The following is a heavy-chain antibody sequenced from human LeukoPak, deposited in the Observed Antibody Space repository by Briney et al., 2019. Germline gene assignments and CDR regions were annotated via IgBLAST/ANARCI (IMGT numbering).Heavy chain of an antibody. CDR2: IIPIFGTA. V-gene: IGHV1-69*01. D-gene: IGHD4-23*01. Sequence: SVKVSCKASGGTFSSYAISWVRQAPGQGLEWMGGIIPIFGTANYAQKFQGRVTITADESTSTAYMELSSLRSEDTAVYYCARDTVVVDRWFDPRGQGTLVTVSS. CDR3: ARDTVVVDRWFDP. CDR1: GGTFSSYA. J-gene: IGHJ5*02.